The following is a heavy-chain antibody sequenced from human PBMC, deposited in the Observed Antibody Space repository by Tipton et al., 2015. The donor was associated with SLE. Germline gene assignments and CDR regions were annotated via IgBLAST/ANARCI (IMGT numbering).Heavy chain of an antibody. Sequence: TLSLTCTVSGGSISSSNHYWGWIRQPPGKGLEWVGSAYYSRYTYYNPSLKSRVIISVETSKNQFSLNLSPVTAADTAVYYCASQGYCGTDCYSDYWGQGIPVTVSS. CDR1: GGSISSSNHY. CDR3: ASQGYCGTDCYSDY. CDR2: AYYSRYT. J-gene: IGHJ4*02. V-gene: IGHV4-39*07. D-gene: IGHD2-21*01.